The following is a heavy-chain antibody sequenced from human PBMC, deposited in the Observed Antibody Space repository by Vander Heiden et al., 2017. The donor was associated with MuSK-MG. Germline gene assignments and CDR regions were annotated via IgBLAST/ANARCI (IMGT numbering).Heavy chain of an antibody. Sequence: EVQLLESGGGLVPPGGSLRPPCAASGLTFRSYAMSWVRQAPGKGLEWVSPISGSGGSTYHADSVKGRFTISRDNSKNTLYLQMNSLRAEDTAVYYCARALLSGSYPYYFDYWGQGTLVTVSS. D-gene: IGHD1-26*01. V-gene: IGHV3-23*01. CDR2: ISGSGGST. CDR3: ARALLSGSYPYYFDY. J-gene: IGHJ4*02. CDR1: GLTFRSYA.